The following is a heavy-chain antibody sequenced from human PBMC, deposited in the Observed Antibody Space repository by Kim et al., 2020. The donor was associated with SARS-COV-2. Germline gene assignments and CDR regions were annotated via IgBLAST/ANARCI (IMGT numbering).Heavy chain of an antibody. CDR3: ARAVSYYDSSGSDWYFDL. CDR2: FIPALDVT. D-gene: IGHD3-22*01. Sequence: SVKVSCKASGGTFNNLLISWVRQAPGQGLEWMGRFIPALDVTHYAQKFQGRVTITADKSTITTYMELSSLRSDDTAVYFCARAVSYYDSSGSDWYFDLW. V-gene: IGHV1-69*04. CDR1: GGTFNNLL. J-gene: IGHJ2*01.